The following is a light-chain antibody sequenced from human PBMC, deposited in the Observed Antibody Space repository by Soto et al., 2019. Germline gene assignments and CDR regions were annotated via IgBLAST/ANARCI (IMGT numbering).Light chain of an antibody. CDR2: SSS. J-gene: IGKJ1*01. CDR1: ESLSSSY. V-gene: IGKV3-20*01. Sequence: IVLTQSPGTLSLSPGERATFSCRASESLSSSYLAWYQQNPGQAPRLLIYSSSSRATGVPDRFSGSASGTDFTLTISRLEPEDFAVYYCQQFASSRWTFGQGTKVEIK. CDR3: QQFASSRWT.